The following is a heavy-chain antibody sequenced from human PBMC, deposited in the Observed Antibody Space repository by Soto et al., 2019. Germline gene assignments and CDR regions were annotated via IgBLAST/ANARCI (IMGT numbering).Heavy chain of an antibody. CDR3: ARQGSQYGSGNYAH. CDR2: MDPNSGDT. Sequence: QVQLVQSGAVVKKPGASVKVSCKASGYTLTSYHINWVRQAPGQGLEWMGWMDPNSGDTGNTQKFQGRVTMTRDITRGSAYMELSNLRSEDTAVYYCARQGSQYGSGNYAHWGQGPLVTVSS. V-gene: IGHV1-8*01. J-gene: IGHJ4*02. D-gene: IGHD3-10*01. CDR1: GYTLTSYH.